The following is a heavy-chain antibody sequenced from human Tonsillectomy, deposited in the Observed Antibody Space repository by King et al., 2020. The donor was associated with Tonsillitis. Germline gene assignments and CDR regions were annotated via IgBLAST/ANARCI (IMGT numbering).Heavy chain of an antibody. D-gene: IGHD3/OR15-3a*01. V-gene: IGHV4-61*02. J-gene: IGHJ5*02. Sequence: VQLKESGPGLVKPSQTLSLTCTVSGGSISSGIYYWSWIRQPAGKGLEWIGRIYTSGSTNINSSLKSRVTISVDTSKNQISLRLTSVTAADTAVYYCAREYYKFSFDPWGQGTLVTVSS. CDR2: IYTSGST. CDR3: AREYYKFSFDP. CDR1: GGSISSGIYY.